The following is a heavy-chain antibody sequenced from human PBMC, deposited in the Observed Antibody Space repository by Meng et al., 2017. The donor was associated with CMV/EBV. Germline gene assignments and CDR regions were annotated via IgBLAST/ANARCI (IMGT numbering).Heavy chain of an antibody. D-gene: IGHD3-9*01. J-gene: IGHJ5*02. V-gene: IGHV1-69*05. CDR1: GGTFSSYA. Sequence: SVKVSCKASGGTFSSYAISWVRQAPGQGLEWMGGIIPIFGTANYAQKFQGRVTITTDESTSTAYMELSSLRSEDTAMYYCARDYDILTGQGGDWFDPWGQGTLVTVSS. CDR3: ARDYDILTGQGGDWFDP. CDR2: IIPIFGTA.